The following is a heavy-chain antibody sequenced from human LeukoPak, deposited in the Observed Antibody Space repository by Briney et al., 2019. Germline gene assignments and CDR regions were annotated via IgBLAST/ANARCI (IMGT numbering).Heavy chain of an antibody. CDR1: GFIFSSYS. V-gene: IGHV3-23*01. Sequence: GGSLRLSCAASGFIFSSYSMSWVRQAPGKGLEWVSVITGSGGNAYYADSVKGRFTIFKDNSKNTVYLQMSSLRVDDTAVYYCAKAASSSWPSYYYGMDVWGQGTTVTVSS. CDR2: ITGSGGNA. CDR3: AKAASSSWPSYYYGMDV. J-gene: IGHJ6*02. D-gene: IGHD6-13*01.